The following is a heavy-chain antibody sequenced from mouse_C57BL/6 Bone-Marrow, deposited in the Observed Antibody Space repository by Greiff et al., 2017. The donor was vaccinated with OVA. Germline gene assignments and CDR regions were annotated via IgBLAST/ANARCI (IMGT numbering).Heavy chain of an antibody. Sequence: EVKVEESGPGLVKPSQSLSLTCSVTGYSITSGYYWNWIRQFPGNQLEWMGYLSYDGRTNSNPSLKNRVSITRDTSKNQLFLKLKAVTTEDTATYYCARDDDYDWGQGTTLTVSS. CDR2: LSYDGRT. CDR3: ARDDDYD. V-gene: IGHV3-6*01. D-gene: IGHD2-4*01. J-gene: IGHJ2*01. CDR1: GYSITSGYY.